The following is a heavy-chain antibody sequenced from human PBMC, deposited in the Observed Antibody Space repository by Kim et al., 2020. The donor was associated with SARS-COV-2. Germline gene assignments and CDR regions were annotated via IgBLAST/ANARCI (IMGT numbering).Heavy chain of an antibody. CDR1: GFSLRSYA. J-gene: IGHJ4*02. Sequence: GGSLRLSCAASGFSLRSYAISWVRQAPGKGLEWVSTISDGGDNIDYADSVKGRFTISRDKSKNTLYLQMNSLRSEDTALYYCAKDLLRASSGYYFDYWGQGTLVIVSS. D-gene: IGHD6-19*01. CDR2: ISDGGDNI. CDR3: AKDLLRASSGYYFDY. V-gene: IGHV3-23*01.